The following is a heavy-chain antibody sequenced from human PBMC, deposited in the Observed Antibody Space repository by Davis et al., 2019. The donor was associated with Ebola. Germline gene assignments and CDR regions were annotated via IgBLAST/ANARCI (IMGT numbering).Heavy chain of an antibody. CDR3: TRQNFWSGYPYYYYYYMDV. D-gene: IGHD3-3*01. J-gene: IGHJ6*03. CDR1: GFTFSGSA. V-gene: IGHV3-73*01. CDR2: IRSKANSYAT. Sequence: GESLKISCAASGFTFSGSAMHWVRQASGKGLEWVGRIRSKANSYATAYAASVKGRFTISRDDSKNTAYLQMNSLKTEETAVYYCTRQNFWSGYPYYYYYYMDVWGKGTTVTVSS.